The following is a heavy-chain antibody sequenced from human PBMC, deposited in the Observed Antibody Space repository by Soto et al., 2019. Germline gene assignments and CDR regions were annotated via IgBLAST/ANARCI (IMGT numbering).Heavy chain of an antibody. CDR1: GYSFTSYW. Sequence: GESLKISCKGSGYSFTSYWISWVRQMPGKGLEWMGRIDPSDSYTNYSPSFQGHVTISADKSISTAYLQWSSLKASDTAMYYCARHWAGTSYYDSSGHGNYWGQGTLVTVSS. CDR3: ARHWAGTSYYDSSGHGNY. J-gene: IGHJ4*02. D-gene: IGHD3-22*01. CDR2: IDPSDSYT. V-gene: IGHV5-10-1*01.